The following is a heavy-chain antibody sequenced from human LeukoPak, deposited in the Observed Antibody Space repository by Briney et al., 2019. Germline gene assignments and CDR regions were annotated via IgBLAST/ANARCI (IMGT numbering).Heavy chain of an antibody. Sequence: GGSLRLSCAASGFTFSSYEMNWVRQAPGKGLEWVSYISSSGSTIYYADSVEGRFTVSRDNAKNSLYLQMNSLRAEDTAVYYCARVRRYCSGGSCYSGFDYWGQGTLVTVSS. CDR3: ARVRRYCSGGSCYSGFDY. CDR1: GFTFSSYE. J-gene: IGHJ4*02. D-gene: IGHD2-15*01. V-gene: IGHV3-48*03. CDR2: ISSSGSTI.